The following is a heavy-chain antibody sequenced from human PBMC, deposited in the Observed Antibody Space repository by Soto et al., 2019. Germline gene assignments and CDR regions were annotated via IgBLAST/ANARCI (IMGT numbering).Heavy chain of an antibody. V-gene: IGHV3-23*01. CDR1: GFTFSTYA. CDR3: AKPNSDRIPYGSFDY. D-gene: IGHD2-2*02. CDR2: ISGRGGST. J-gene: IGHJ4*02. Sequence: GGSLRLSCAASGFTFSTYAMSWVRQAPGKGLEWVSAISGRGGSTYYADSAKGRFTISRDNSKNTLYLQMPSLRVEDTAIYYCAKPNSDRIPYGSFDYWGQGALVTVSS.